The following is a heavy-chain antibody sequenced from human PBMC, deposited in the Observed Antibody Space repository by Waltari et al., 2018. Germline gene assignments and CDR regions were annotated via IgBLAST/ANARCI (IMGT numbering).Heavy chain of an antibody. CDR3: AKREGYYYDRSGYYYEF. CDR2: LDTPDSHT. J-gene: IGHJ4*02. V-gene: IGHV5-10-1*01. D-gene: IGHD3-22*01. CDR1: GYSFSTSW. Sequence: EVQLVQSGAEVKKPGESLRISCKGSGYSFSTSWITWVRQIPGKGLEWMGNLDTPDSHTNYSPSFQGHVTISADKSINTAYLQWSSLKASDTAIYYCAKREGYYYDRSGYYYEFWGQGTLVTVSS.